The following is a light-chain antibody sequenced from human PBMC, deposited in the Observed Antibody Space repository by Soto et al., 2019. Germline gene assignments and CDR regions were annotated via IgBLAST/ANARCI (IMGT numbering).Light chain of an antibody. J-gene: IGKJ4*01. V-gene: IGKV3-15*01. Sequence: VVTKSPGTLYSSKGERATLSCRASQSVSSNLAWYQQKPGQAPRLLIYGASTRATGIPARFSGSGSGTESTLTISSLQSEDFAVYYCQQYIRWPLTFGGG. CDR3: QQYIRWPLT. CDR1: QSVSSN. CDR2: GAS.